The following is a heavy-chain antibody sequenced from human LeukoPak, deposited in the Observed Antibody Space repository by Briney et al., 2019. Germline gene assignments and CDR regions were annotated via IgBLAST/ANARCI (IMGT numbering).Heavy chain of an antibody. D-gene: IGHD2/OR15-2a*01. CDR3: CKIYLARDANKSYL. CDR2: ITGSGGST. V-gene: IGHV3-23*01. CDR1: GFTFSNFD. J-gene: IGHJ4*02. Sequence: GGSLRLSCAASGFTFSNFDMIWVRQAPGKGLEWVSAITGSGGSTFYSDSAKGRFTISRDNSKSTLYLQMNSLRAEGTAVYYWCKIYLARDANKSYLWGQGNPVTVSS.